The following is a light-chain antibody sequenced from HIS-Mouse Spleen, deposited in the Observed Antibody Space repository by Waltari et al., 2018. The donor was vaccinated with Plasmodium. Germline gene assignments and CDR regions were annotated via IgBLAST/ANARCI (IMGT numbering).Light chain of an antibody. V-gene: IGLV3-10*01. CDR3: YSTDSSGNHRV. Sequence: SYELTQPPSVSVSPGQTARITCSGDALPKKSAYWYQQKSGQDHVLVIYEERKRPSGIPGRFAGSSSGTMATLTISGAQVEDEADYYCYSTDSSGNHRVFGGGTKLTVL. CDR2: EER. CDR1: ALPKKS. J-gene: IGLJ3*02.